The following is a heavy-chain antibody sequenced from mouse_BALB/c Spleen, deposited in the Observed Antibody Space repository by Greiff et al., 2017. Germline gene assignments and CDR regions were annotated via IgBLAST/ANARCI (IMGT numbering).Heavy chain of an antibody. J-gene: IGHJ4*01. CDR1: GFTFSSYG. D-gene: IGHD4-1*01. CDR3: ARRNWDYAMDY. Sequence: VMLVESGGGLVQPGGSLKLSCAASGFTFSSYGMSWVRQTPDKRLELVATINSNGGSTYYPDSVKGRFTISRDNAKNTLYLQMSSLKSEDTAMYYCARRNWDYAMDYWGQGTSVTVSS. V-gene: IGHV5-6-3*01. CDR2: INSNGGST.